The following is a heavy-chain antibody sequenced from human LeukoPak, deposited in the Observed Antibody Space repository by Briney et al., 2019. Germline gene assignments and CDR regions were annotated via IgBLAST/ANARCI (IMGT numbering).Heavy chain of an antibody. CDR1: NGSISIYY. V-gene: IGHV4-4*07. CDR2: IYTGGST. J-gene: IGHJ4*02. D-gene: IGHD1-1*01. Sequence: SETLSLTCSVSNGSISIYYWSWIRQPAGKVLQWIGRIYTGGSTSYSPSLKSRVTISLDKSKNQFSLNLSSVTAADMAMYYCARSPRTYYFDYWGQGMLVTVSS. CDR3: ARSPRTYYFDY.